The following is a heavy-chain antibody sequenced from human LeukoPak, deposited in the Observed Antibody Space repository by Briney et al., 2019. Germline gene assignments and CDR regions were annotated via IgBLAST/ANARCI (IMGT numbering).Heavy chain of an antibody. CDR1: GGSFSGYY. Sequence: SETLSLTCAVYGGSFSGYYWSWIRQPPGKGLEWIGEINHSGSTNYNPSLKSRVTISVDTSKNQFSLKLSSVTAADTAVYYCARGGHTAMVTYFDYWGQGTLVTVSS. CDR3: ARGGHTAMVTYFDY. CDR2: INHSGST. D-gene: IGHD5-18*01. J-gene: IGHJ4*02. V-gene: IGHV4-34*01.